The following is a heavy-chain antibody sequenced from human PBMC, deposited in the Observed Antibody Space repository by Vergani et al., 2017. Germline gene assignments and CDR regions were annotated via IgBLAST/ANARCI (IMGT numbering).Heavy chain of an antibody. CDR1: GFTFSSYA. CDR2: ISGSGGST. D-gene: IGHD5-24*01. V-gene: IGHV3-23*01. J-gene: IGHJ4*02. CDR3: AKGFKMATITAAADY. Sequence: EVQLLESGGGLVQPGGSLRLSCAASGFTFSSYAMSWVRPAPGKVLEWVSAISGSGGSTYYADSVKGRFTISRDNSKNTLYLQMNSLRAEDTAVYYWAKGFKMATITAAADYWGQGTLVTVSS.